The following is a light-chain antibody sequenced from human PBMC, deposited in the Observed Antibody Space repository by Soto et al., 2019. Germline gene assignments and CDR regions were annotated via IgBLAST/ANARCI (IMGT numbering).Light chain of an antibody. Sequence: QSVLTQSPSASGTPGQRVIISCSGSSSNIGTNYVYWYQQLPGTAPKVLIYGNDKRPSGVPNRFSGSKSGTSASLAISGLRSEDEADYYCAAWDDSLSVPLFGGGTKLTVL. CDR2: GND. CDR1: SSNIGTNY. CDR3: AAWDDSLSVPL. V-gene: IGLV1-47*01. J-gene: IGLJ2*01.